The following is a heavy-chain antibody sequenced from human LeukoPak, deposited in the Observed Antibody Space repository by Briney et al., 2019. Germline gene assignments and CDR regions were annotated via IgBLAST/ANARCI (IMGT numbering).Heavy chain of an antibody. CDR3: ARAGKYYYYYYMDV. D-gene: IGHD1-14*01. CDR2: INWNGGST. J-gene: IGHJ6*03. V-gene: IGHV3-20*04. Sequence: GGSLRLSCAASGFTFDDYGMSWVRQAPGKGLEWVSGINWNGGSTGYADSVKGRFTISRDNAKNSLYLQMNSLRAEDTALYYCARAGKYYYYYYMDVWVKGTTVTVSS. CDR1: GFTFDDYG.